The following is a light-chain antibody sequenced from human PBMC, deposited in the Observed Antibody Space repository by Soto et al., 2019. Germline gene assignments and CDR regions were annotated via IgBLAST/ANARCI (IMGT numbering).Light chain of an antibody. CDR2: EVS. V-gene: IGLV2-8*01. CDR1: SSDIGVYNY. Sequence: QSALTQPPSASGSPGQSVTISCTGTSSDIGVYNYVSWYQQHPGKAPKLMIYEVSKRPSGVPDRFSGSKSGNMASLTVSGLQAEDEADYYCSSYAGSNNLYVFGTGTKV. CDR3: SSYAGSNNLYV. J-gene: IGLJ1*01.